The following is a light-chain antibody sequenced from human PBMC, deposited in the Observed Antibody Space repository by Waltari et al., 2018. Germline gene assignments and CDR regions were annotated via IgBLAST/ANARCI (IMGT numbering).Light chain of an antibody. V-gene: IGKV1-5*03. CDR2: KAS. CDR3: QQYNSYPYT. J-gene: IGKJ2*01. CDR1: QRITIW. Sequence: DIQMTQSPSTLSASIGDRVPITCLASQRITIWLAWYQQKPGKAPKLLIYKASTLEGGVPSRFSGSGSGTEFTLTISSLQPDDFATYHCQQYNSYPYTFGQGTKLEIK.